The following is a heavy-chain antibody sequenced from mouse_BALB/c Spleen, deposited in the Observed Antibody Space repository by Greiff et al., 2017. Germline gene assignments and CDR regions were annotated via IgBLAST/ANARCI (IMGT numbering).Heavy chain of an antibody. V-gene: IGHV1-5*01. CDR2: IYPGNSDT. D-gene: IGHD2-3*01. Sequence: EVKLVESGTVLARPGASVKMSCKASGYTFTSYWMHWVKQRPGQGLEWIGAIYPGNSDTSYNQKFKGKAKLTAVTSTSTAYMELSSLTNEDSAVYYCTRWDGYYSAWFAYWGQGTLVTVSA. J-gene: IGHJ3*01. CDR1: GYTFTSYW. CDR3: TRWDGYYSAWFAY.